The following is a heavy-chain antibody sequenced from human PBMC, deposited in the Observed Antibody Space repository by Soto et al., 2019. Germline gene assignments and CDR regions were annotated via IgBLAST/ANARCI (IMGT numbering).Heavy chain of an antibody. CDR1: GGSFSGYY. J-gene: IGHJ4*02. D-gene: IGHD3-16*02. Sequence: QVQLQQWGAGLLKPSETLSLTCAVYGGSFSGYYWSWIRQPPGKGLEWIGEINHSGSTNYNPSLKSRVTISIDTSKNQFSLKLNSVTAADMAVYYCARGRLHLGELSFNYFDYWGRGTLVAVSS. V-gene: IGHV4-34*01. CDR3: ARGRLHLGELSFNYFDY. CDR2: INHSGST.